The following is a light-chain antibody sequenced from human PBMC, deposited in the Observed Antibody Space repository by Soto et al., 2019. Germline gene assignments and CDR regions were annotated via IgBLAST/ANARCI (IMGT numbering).Light chain of an antibody. V-gene: IGLV1-47*01. J-gene: IGLJ3*02. Sequence: QSVLTQPPSASGTPGQRVTISCSGGNSNIGSHNYVYWYQQVPGTAPKVLIYRNNQRPSGVPDRFSGSISGTSASLVISGLRSEDEADYYCAAWDDILSGRVFGGGTKLTVL. CDR1: NSNIGSHNY. CDR3: AAWDDILSGRV. CDR2: RNN.